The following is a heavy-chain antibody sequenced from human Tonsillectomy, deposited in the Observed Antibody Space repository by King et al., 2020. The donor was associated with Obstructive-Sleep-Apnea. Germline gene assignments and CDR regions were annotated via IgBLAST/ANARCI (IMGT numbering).Heavy chain of an antibody. Sequence: VQLVESGGGVVQPGRSLRLSCAASGFTFSSYGMHWVRQAPGKGLEWVAFIRYDGSIKYYADSVKGRFTISRDNSKNTLYLQMNSLRAEDTAVYYCAKALTTVAGLDVWGQGTTVTVSS. D-gene: IGHD4-23*01. CDR2: IRYDGSIK. CDR3: AKALTTVAGLDV. J-gene: IGHJ6*02. CDR1: GFTFSSYG. V-gene: IGHV3-30*02.